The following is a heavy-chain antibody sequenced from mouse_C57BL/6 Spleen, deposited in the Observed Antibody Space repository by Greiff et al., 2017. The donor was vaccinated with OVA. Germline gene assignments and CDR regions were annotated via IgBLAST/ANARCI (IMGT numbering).Heavy chain of an antibody. CDR2: IYPSDSET. Sequence: QVQLQQPGAELVRPGSSVKLSCKASGYTFTSYWMDWVKQRPGQGLEWIGNIYPSDSETHYNQKFKDKATLTVDKSSSTAYMQLSSLTSEDSAVYYCARRGGGSSYFYFDYWGQGTTLTVSS. D-gene: IGHD1-1*01. CDR1: GYTFTSYW. CDR3: ARRGGGSSYFYFDY. V-gene: IGHV1-61*01. J-gene: IGHJ2*01.